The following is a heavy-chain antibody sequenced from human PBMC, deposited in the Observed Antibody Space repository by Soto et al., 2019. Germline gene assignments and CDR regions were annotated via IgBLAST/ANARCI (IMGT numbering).Heavy chain of an antibody. CDR1: GGSVSGVDYF. D-gene: IGHD2-21*01. CDR3: AREERKGIISWFDP. J-gene: IGHJ5*02. Sequence: SETLSLTCTASGGSVSGVDYFWSWIRQSPGKGLEWIGYIYYTGITHLNPSLKSRLTMAVDTSKNEFSLKLTSVSAADTAVYFCAREERKGIISWFDPWGQGTPVTVSS. V-gene: IGHV4-30-4*01. CDR2: IYYTGIT.